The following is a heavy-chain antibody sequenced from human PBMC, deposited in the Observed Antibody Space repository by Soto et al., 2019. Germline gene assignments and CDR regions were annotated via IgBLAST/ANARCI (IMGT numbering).Heavy chain of an antibody. CDR3: ARDRGGSGSQLIDY. J-gene: IGHJ4*02. CDR2: IIPILGIA. V-gene: IGHV1-69*04. Sequence: SVKVSCKASVGTFSSYTISWVRQAHGQGLEWMGRIIPILGIANYAQKFQGRVTITADKSTSTAYMELSSLRSEDTAVYYCARDRGGSGSQLIDYWGQGTLVTVSS. CDR1: VGTFSSYT. D-gene: IGHD3-10*01.